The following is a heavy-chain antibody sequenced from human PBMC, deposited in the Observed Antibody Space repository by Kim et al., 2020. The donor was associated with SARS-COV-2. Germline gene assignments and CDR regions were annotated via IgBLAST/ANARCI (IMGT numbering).Heavy chain of an antibody. V-gene: IGHV3-21*01. Sequence: DSVKGRFTISRDNAKNSLYLQMNSLRAEDTAVYYCARDSPLIAVAGTVDYWGQGTLVTVSS. CDR3: ARDSPLIAVAGTVDY. D-gene: IGHD6-19*01. J-gene: IGHJ4*02.